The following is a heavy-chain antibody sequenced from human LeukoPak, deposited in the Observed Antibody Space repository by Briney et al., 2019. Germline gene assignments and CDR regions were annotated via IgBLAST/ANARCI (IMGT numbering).Heavy chain of an antibody. CDR1: GFTFSSYS. J-gene: IGHJ4*02. CDR2: ISSSSSYI. V-gene: IGHV3-21*01. Sequence: GGSLRLSCTASGFTFSSYSMNWVRQAPGKGLEWVSSISSSSSYIYYADSVKGRFTISRDNAKNSLYLQMNSLRAEDTAVYYCARGEAYCGGDCYSDYFDYWGQGTLVTVSS. D-gene: IGHD2-21*02. CDR3: ARGEAYCGGDCYSDYFDY.